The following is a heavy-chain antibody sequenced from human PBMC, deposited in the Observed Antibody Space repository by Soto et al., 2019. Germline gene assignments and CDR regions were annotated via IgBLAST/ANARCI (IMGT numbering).Heavy chain of an antibody. CDR3: AREVEGCRREGGMDV. CDR1: LFTFSSHT. D-gene: IGHD2-15*01. J-gene: IGHJ6*02. Sequence: QVQVVESGGGVVQPGRSLRLSCATSLFTFSSHTMHWVRQAPGKGLEWVATFSYDGINKYYSDSVKGRFTISRDDSESTLSWQMNSMRVGDTAVYFCAREVEGCRREGGMDVWGQGTTVTVS. CDR2: FSYDGINK. V-gene: IGHV3-30*04.